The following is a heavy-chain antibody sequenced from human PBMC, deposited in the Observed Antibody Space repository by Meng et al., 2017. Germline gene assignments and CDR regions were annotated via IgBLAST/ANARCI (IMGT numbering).Heavy chain of an antibody. CDR3: ARAPKGRTYYYDSSGYYASSFDY. V-gene: IGHV3-21*01. J-gene: IGHJ4*02. D-gene: IGHD3-22*01. CDR1: GFTFSSYS. CDR2: ISSSSSYI. Sequence: GGSLRLSCAASGFTFSSYSMNWVRQAPGTGLEWVSSISSSSSYIYYADSVKGRFTISRENAKNSLYLQMNSLRAEDTAVYYCARAPKGRTYYYDSSGYYASSFDYWGQGTLGTVSS.